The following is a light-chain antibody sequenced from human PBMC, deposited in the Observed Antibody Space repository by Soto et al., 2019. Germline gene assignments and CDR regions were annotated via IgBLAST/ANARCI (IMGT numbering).Light chain of an antibody. V-gene: IGLV2-8*01. CDR1: RSDVGGYNR. CDR3: SSYAGNDNYV. Sequence: QSVLTQPPSASGSPGQSVTISCTGTRSDVGGYNRVSWYQHHPNKAPQLMIYEVTKRPSGVPDRFSGSKSDNTASLTVSGLRAEDEADYYCSSYAGNDNYVFGTGTKLTVL. CDR2: EVT. J-gene: IGLJ1*01.